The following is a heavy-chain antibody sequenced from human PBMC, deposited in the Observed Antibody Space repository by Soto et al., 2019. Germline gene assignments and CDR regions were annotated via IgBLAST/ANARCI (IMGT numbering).Heavy chain of an antibody. J-gene: IGHJ4*02. V-gene: IGHV3-13*04. D-gene: IGHD2-15*01. CDR1: GFTFSKFD. Sequence: GGSLRLSCEASGFTFSKFDMHWVRQPTGKGLEWVSTIGISGDTYYTVSVKGRFTISRDNAKNSLSLQMNSLRAGDTALYFCARGQEVGAHFFDSWGQGTQVTVSS. CDR3: ARGQEVGAHFFDS. CDR2: IGISGDT.